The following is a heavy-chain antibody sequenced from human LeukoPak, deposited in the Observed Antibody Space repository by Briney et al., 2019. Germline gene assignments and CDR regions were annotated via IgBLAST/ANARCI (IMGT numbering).Heavy chain of an antibody. CDR3: TGSFGELSFFAH. Sequence: GGSLRLSCAASGFTFSSHGMSWVRQAPGKGLEWVGFIRSKVYGGTTEYAASVKGRFTISRDDSKSIAYLQVNSLRTEDTAVYYCTGSFGELSFFAHWGQGTLVTVSS. D-gene: IGHD3-16*01. J-gene: IGHJ4*02. CDR2: IRSKVYGGTT. V-gene: IGHV3-49*04. CDR1: GFTFSSHG.